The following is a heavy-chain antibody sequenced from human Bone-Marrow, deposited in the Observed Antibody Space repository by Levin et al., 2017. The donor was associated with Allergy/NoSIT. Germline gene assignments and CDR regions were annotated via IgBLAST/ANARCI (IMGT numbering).Heavy chain of an antibody. CDR2: IYNTGKT. CDR3: ARDHPTAMDY. Sequence: SETLSLTCTVSGVSLGSSSYYWGWIRQPPGTGLEWIGSIYNTGKTFYNPSLKSRVTISMDTSKNQFSLKLDSVTAEDTAIYYCARDHPTAMDYWGQGTLVTVSS. V-gene: IGHV4-39*07. J-gene: IGHJ4*02. CDR1: GVSLGSSSYY.